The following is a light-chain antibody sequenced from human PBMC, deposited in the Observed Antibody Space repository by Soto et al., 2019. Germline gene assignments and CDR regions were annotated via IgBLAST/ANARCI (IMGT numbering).Light chain of an antibody. CDR3: SPYTNKDTLL. J-gene: IGLJ3*02. CDR1: SSDVGGYDH. CDR2: DVT. Sequence: QSVLTQPASVSGSPGQSITISCTGTSSDVGGYDHVSWYQQHPGKAPKLIIYDVTVRPSGISPRFSGSKSDNTASLAVSGLQPEDADDYYCSPYTNKDTLLFGGGTKLTVL. V-gene: IGLV2-14*03.